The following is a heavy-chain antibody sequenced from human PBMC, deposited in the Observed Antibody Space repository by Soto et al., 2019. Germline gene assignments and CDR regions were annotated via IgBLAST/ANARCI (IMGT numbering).Heavy chain of an antibody. Sequence: QVQLVQSGAEVKKPGASVKVSCKASGYTFTNDDINWVRQATGQGLEWMGWMDPNSGNTSSAQKFQGRITMTRDTPTGTAYMELTSLRYEDTAVYDCARVCGSIDYWGQGTLVTVSS. J-gene: IGHJ4*02. V-gene: IGHV1-8*01. D-gene: IGHD3-16*01. CDR2: MDPNSGNT. CDR1: GYTFTNDD. CDR3: ARVCGSIDY.